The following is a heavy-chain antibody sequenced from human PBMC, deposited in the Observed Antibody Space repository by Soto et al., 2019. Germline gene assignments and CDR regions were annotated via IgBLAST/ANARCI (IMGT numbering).Heavy chain of an antibody. J-gene: IGHJ6*02. CDR2: ITGTGGNT. Sequence: EVQLLESGGGLVQPGGSLRLSCAASGFPLSTYGMTWVRQAPGKGLEWVSAITGTGGNTYYVDSVKGRFTSSRDNSKNMLYLQVNSLRVEDTVVYYCARIRGYWYGLDVWGQGTMVTVSS. CDR1: GFPLSTYG. CDR3: ARIRGYWYGLDV. V-gene: IGHV3-23*01.